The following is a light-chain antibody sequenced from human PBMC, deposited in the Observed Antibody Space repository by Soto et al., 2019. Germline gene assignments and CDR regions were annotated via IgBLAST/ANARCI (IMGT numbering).Light chain of an antibody. V-gene: IGLV2-14*03. CDR2: DVI. Sequence: QSALTQPASVSGSPGQSITISCTGTNNDIGYYNYVSWYQHHPGKAPKLMIYDVINRPSGVSNRFFGSKSGNTASLTISGLQAEDEADYHCSSYAGTNTLYVIFGGGTKLTVL. CDR1: NNDIGYYNY. CDR3: SSYAGTNTLYVI. J-gene: IGLJ2*01.